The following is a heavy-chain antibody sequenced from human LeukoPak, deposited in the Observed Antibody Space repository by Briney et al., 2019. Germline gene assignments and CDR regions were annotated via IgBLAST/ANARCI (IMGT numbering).Heavy chain of an antibody. CDR2: IRNKVDSYTT. J-gene: IGHJ6*02. CDR1: GFTFSSYA. CDR3: VRGHYDMDV. V-gene: IGHV3-72*01. Sequence: GGSLRLSCSASGFTFSSYAMHWVRQAPGKGLEWVGHIRNKVDSYTTEYAASVKGRFTISRDDSKNSLYLQMNSLKTEDTAVYYCVRGHYDMDVWGQGTTVTVSS.